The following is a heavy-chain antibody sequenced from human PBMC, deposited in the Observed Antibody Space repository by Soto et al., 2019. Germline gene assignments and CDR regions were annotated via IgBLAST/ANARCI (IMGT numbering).Heavy chain of an antibody. Sequence: PSETLSLTCTVSGGSISSSSYYWGWIRQPPGKGLEWIGSIYYSGSTYYNPSLKSRVTISVDTSKNQFSLKLSSVTAADTAVYYCARGITIFGVVIVTWFDPWGQGTLVT. V-gene: IGHV4-39*01. CDR1: GGSISSSSYY. D-gene: IGHD3-3*01. CDR2: IYYSGST. CDR3: ARGITIFGVVIVTWFDP. J-gene: IGHJ5*02.